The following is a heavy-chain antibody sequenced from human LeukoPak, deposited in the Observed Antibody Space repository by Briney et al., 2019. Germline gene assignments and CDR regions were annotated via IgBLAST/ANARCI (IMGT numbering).Heavy chain of an antibody. CDR3: ARDIRFRRQWELLEYDAFDI. J-gene: IGHJ3*02. Sequence: SETLSLTCTVSGGSISSSSYYWGWIRQPPGKGLEWIGSIYYSGSTYYNPSLKSRVTISVDTSKNQFSLKLSSVTAADTAVYYCARDIRFRRQWELLEYDAFDIWGQGTMVTVSS. CDR2: IYYSGST. V-gene: IGHV4-39*07. D-gene: IGHD1-26*01. CDR1: GGSISSSSYY.